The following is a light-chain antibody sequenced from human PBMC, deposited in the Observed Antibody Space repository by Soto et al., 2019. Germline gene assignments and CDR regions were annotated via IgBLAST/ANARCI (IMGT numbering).Light chain of an antibody. J-gene: IGKJ4*01. CDR1: QDISSY. Sequence: DIQMTQSPSTLSASVGDRVTVTCRSSQDISSYLAWYQQKPGKAPKILIYGASTLQSGVPPRFGGSGSGTAFTLTISSLQPEDFATYFCQQVHDYPISFGGGTKVDI. CDR3: QQVHDYPIS. CDR2: GAS. V-gene: IGKV1-9*01.